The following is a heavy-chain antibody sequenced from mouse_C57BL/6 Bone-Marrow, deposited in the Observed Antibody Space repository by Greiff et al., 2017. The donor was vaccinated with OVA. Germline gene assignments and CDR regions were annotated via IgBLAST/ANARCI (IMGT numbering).Heavy chain of an antibody. J-gene: IGHJ3*01. Sequence: QVQLQQPGAELVKPGASVKMSCKASGYTFTSYWITWVKQRPGQGLEWIGDIYPGSGSTNYNAKFKSKATLTVDTSSSSAYMQLSSLTSEDSAFYCVSREDGYDSWFAYWGQGTRVTVSA. CDR1: GYTFTSYW. V-gene: IGHV1-55*01. D-gene: IGHD2-2*01. CDR2: IYPGSGST. CDR3: SREDGYDSWFAY.